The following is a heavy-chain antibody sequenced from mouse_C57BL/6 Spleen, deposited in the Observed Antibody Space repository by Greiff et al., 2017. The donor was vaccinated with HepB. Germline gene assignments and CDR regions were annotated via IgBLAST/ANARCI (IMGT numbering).Heavy chain of an antibody. CDR1: GFTFSSYA. D-gene: IGHD4-1*01. CDR3: ARDGRLFAY. V-gene: IGHV5-4*01. CDR2: ISDGGSYT. Sequence: EVNVVESGGGLVKPGGSLKLSCAASGFTFSSYAMSWVRQTPEKRLEWVATISDGGSYTYYPDNVKGRFTISRDNAKNNLYLQMSHLKSEDTAMYYCARDGRLFAYWGQGTLVTVSA. J-gene: IGHJ3*01.